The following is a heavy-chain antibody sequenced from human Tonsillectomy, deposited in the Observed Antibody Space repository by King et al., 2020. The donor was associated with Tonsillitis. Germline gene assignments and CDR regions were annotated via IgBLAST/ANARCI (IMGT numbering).Heavy chain of an antibody. Sequence: VQLVESGGGLVKPGGALRLSCAASGFTFSNAWMSWVRQAPGKGREWVGRIKSKPDGGTTDYAAPVKGRFTISRDDSKSTVYLHMNSLRTEDTAVYYCATDFFTKEFDYWGQGTLVTVSS. CDR3: ATDFFTKEFDY. CDR1: GFTFSNAW. D-gene: IGHD3-3*01. CDR2: IKSKPDGGTT. J-gene: IGHJ4*02. V-gene: IGHV3-15*01.